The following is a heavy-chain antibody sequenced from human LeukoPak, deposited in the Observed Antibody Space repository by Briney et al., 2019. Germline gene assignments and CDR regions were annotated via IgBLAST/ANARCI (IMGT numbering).Heavy chain of an antibody. CDR2: IFHTGST. CDR3: AKDSSTWGNLAGHFDS. Sequence: SETLSLTCTVSGDSISSGNYWGWIRQPPGKGLEWIGSIFHTGSTYFNLSLKSRVTMSVDTSKNQFSLKLSSVTAADTAVYYCAKDSSTWGNLAGHFDSWGQGTLVTVSS. D-gene: IGHD6-13*01. J-gene: IGHJ4*02. V-gene: IGHV4-38-2*02. CDR1: GDSISSGNY.